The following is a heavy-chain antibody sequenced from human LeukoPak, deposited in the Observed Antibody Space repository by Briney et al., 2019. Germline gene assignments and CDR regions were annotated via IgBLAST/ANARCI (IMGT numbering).Heavy chain of an antibody. CDR3: ARDWGFGDSEDWFDP. CDR1: GYSISRGYY. J-gene: IGHJ5*02. D-gene: IGHD3-10*01. V-gene: IGHV4-38-2*02. Sequence: PSETRSLTCNVSGYSISRGYYWGWIRQPPGKGLEWIGSVHHTGSTYYNPSLRSRVSISVDKSTNHISLEVTSVTAADTAVYYCARDWGFGDSEDWFDPWGQGTLVTVSS. CDR2: VHHTGST.